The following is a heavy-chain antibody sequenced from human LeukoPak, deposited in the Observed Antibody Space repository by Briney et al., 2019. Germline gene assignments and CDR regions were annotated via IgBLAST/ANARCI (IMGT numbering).Heavy chain of an antibody. CDR2: IYHSGST. D-gene: IGHD3-10*01. J-gene: IGHJ4*02. CDR1: AYSISNGYY. CDR3: ARGNYSGSGTPDY. Sequence: PSETLSLTCAVSAYSISNGYYWGWIRQPPGKGLEWIGSIYHSGSTYYNPSLKSRVTISVDTSKNQFSLKLSSVTAADTAVYYCARGNYSGSGTPDYWGQGTLVTVSS. V-gene: IGHV4-38-2*01.